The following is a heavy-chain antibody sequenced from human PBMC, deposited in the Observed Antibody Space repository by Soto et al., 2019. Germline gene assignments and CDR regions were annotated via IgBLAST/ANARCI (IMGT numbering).Heavy chain of an antibody. D-gene: IGHD3-10*01. CDR2: IIPIFGTA. J-gene: IGHJ6*02. CDR3: ARWLTAGSAYYYYYGMDV. Sequence: QVQLVQSGAEVKKPGSSVKVSCKASGGTFSSYAISWVRQAPGQGLEWVGGIIPIFGTANYAQKFQGRVTITADESTSTAYMELSSLRSEDTAVYYCARWLTAGSAYYYYYGMDVWGQGTTVTVSS. CDR1: GGTFSSYA. V-gene: IGHV1-69*01.